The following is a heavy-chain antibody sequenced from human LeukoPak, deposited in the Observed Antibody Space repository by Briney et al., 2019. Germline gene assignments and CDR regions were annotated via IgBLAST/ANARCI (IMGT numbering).Heavy chain of an antibody. D-gene: IGHD1-26*01. CDR1: GFTFNNYA. V-gene: IGHV3-23*01. Sequence: GGSLRLSCTASGFTFNNYALSWVRQAPGKGLEWVSAISGSGGTTYYADSVKGRFTISRDNSKNTLYLQMNSLRAEDTAVYYCAKDPKSGGSYGHYWGQGTLVTVSS. CDR2: ISGSGGTT. J-gene: IGHJ4*02. CDR3: AKDPKSGGSYGHY.